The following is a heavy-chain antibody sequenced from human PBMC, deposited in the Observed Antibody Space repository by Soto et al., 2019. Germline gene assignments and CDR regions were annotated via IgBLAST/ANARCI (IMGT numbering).Heavy chain of an antibody. Sequence: QVQLVQSGAEVKKPGASVKVSCKAFGYTFTSYGIIWVRQAPGQGLEWMGWISANNGNTNYAQKLQGRVTMTTDTSKGHAHMGLGSLRSDDTAVYYCARDRGSYALDYWGQGTLVTVSS. D-gene: IGHD1-26*01. CDR3: ARDRGSYALDY. J-gene: IGHJ4*02. CDR2: ISANNGNT. V-gene: IGHV1-18*01. CDR1: GYTFTSYG.